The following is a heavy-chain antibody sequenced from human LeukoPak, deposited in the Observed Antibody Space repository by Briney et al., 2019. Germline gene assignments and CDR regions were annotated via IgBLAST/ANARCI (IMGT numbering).Heavy chain of an antibody. V-gene: IGHV3-21*01. J-gene: IGHJ6*03. Sequence: NPGGSLRLSCAVSGFNFSIYTINWVRQAPGKGLEWVSSISSDSNYIDYADSVKGRFTISRDNSKNTLYLQMNSLRAEDTAVYYCAKDAAPGNYYGSGSLDYYYYMDVWGKGTTVTISS. CDR2: ISSDSNYI. D-gene: IGHD3-10*01. CDR1: GFNFSIYT. CDR3: AKDAAPGNYYGSGSLDYYYYMDV.